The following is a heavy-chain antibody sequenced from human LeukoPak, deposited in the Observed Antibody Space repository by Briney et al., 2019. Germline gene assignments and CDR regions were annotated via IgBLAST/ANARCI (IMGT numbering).Heavy chain of an antibody. CDR2: INHSGYT. D-gene: IGHD4-17*01. J-gene: IGHJ4*02. CDR1: GVSFNDYY. V-gene: IGHV4-34*01. CDR3: ARMTTGHDY. Sequence: PSETLSLTRAVSGVSFNDYYWSWVRQTPGKGLEWIGEINHSGYTNDSPSLKSRVTLSIDTSRKQFSLNLSSVTVADTGIYYCARMTTGHDYWGQGTLVTVSS.